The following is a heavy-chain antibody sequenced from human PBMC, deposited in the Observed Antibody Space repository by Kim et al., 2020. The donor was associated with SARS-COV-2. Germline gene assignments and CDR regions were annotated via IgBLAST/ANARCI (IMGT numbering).Heavy chain of an antibody. CDR2: IDPSDSYT. D-gene: IGHD6-19*01. Sequence: GESLKISCKGSGYSFTSYWISWVRQMPGKGLEWMGRIDPSDSYTNYSPSFQGHVTISADKSISTAYLQWSSLKASDTAMYYCARHSVKGSGWDPEDYWGQGTLVTVSS. J-gene: IGHJ4*02. V-gene: IGHV5-10-1*01. CDR3: ARHSVKGSGWDPEDY. CDR1: GYSFTSYW.